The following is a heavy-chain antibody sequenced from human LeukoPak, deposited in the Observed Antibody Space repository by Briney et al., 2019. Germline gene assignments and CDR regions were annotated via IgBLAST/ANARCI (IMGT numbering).Heavy chain of an antibody. CDR1: GFTFSSYG. Sequence: GGSLRLSCAASGFTFSSYGMHWVRQAPGKGLEWVAFIRYDGSNKYYADSVQGRFTISRDNSKNTLYLQMNSLRAEDTAVYYCAKEGAMVALYYCYYYMDVWGKGTTVTISS. V-gene: IGHV3-30*02. J-gene: IGHJ6*03. CDR3: AKEGAMVALYYCYYYMDV. CDR2: IRYDGSNK. D-gene: IGHD4/OR15-4a*01.